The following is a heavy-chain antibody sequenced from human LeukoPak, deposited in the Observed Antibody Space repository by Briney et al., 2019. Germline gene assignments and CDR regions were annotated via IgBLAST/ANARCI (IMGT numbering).Heavy chain of an antibody. V-gene: IGHV1-2*02. CDR3: ARDSTSAAGSYFDS. CDR1: RFTLIDYC. J-gene: IGHJ4*02. Sequence: GGAVTDSCKAARFTLIDYCSHWVRQAPGQGPEGVGWIYLNQGATKNQGRVTITRDTSINTVYMEMSSLTSDDTAVYYCARDSTSAAGSYFDSWGQGTLVTVSS. CDR2: IYLNQGAT. D-gene: IGHD6-13*01.